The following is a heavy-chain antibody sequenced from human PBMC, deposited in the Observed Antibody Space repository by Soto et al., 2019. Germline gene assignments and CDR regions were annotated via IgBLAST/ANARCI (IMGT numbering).Heavy chain of an antibody. CDR3: AISTLKYYYSSGSSFDY. J-gene: IGHJ4*02. D-gene: IGHD3-10*01. CDR2: FDPEDGET. V-gene: IGHV1-24*01. CDR1: GYTLTELS. Sequence: SVKVSCKVSGYTLTELSMHWVRQAPGKGLEWMGGFDPEDGETIYAQKFQGRVTMTEDTSTDTAYMELSSLRSEDTAVYYCAISTLKYYYSSGSSFDYWGQGTLVTVSS.